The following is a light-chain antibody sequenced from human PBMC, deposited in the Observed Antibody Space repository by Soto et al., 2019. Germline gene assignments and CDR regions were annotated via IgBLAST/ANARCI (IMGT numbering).Light chain of an antibody. Sequence: EIVLTQSPGTLSLSPGERATISCRASQSVSSRSLAWYQQKRGQAPRLIIHDASSRATGIPDRFSGSGSGTEFTLTISRLEPEDFAVYYCQQYGSSSITFGQGTRLEIK. V-gene: IGKV3-20*01. CDR1: QSVSSRS. CDR3: QQYGSSSIT. J-gene: IGKJ5*01. CDR2: DAS.